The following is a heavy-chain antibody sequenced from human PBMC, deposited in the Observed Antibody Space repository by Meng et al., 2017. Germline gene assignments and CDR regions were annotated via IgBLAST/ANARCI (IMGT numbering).Heavy chain of an antibody. V-gene: IGHV3-23*01. CDR3: AKVGATSILFFFDY. CDR2: ISGSGGST. J-gene: IGHJ4*02. Sequence: ESLKIPCAASGFNFSSYAMSGVRQAPGKGLEWVSAISGSGGSTYYADSVKGRFTISRDNSKNTLYLQMNSLRAEDTAVYYCAKVGATSILFFFDYWGQGTLVTVSS. CDR1: GFNFSSYA. D-gene: IGHD1-26*01.